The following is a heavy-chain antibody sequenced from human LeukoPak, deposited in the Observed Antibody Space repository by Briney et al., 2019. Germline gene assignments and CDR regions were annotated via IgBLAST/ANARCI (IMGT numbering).Heavy chain of an antibody. CDR2: IYTSGST. V-gene: IGHV4-4*07. Sequence: PSETLSLTCTVSGGSISSCYWSWIRQPAGKGLEWIGRIYTSGSTNYNPSLKSRVTMSVDTSKNQFSLKLSSVTAADTAVFFGARDIGIPLGNLFDYGGQGTLVTVSS. CDR3: ARDIGIPLGNLFDY. J-gene: IGHJ4*02. D-gene: IGHD5-18*01. CDR1: GGSISSCY.